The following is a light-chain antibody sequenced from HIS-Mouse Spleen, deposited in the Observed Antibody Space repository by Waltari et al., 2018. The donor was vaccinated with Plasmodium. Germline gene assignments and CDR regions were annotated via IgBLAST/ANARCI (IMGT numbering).Light chain of an antibody. Sequence: SYELTQPPSVSVSPGQTARITCSGDALPKKYAYWYQQKSGQAPVLVIYEDSKRPSGCPERFSGSSSGTMATVTISGAQVEDEADYYCYATDSSGNHRRVFGGGTKLTVL. CDR3: YATDSSGNHRRV. CDR2: EDS. V-gene: IGLV3-10*01. CDR1: ALPKKY. J-gene: IGLJ2*01.